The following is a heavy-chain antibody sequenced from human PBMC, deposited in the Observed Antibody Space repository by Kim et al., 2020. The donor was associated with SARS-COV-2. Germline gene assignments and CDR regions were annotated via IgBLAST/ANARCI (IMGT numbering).Heavy chain of an antibody. V-gene: IGHV3-21*01. D-gene: IGHD3-22*01. J-gene: IGHJ3*02. CDR2: ISSSSSYI. Sequence: GGSLRLSCAASGFTFSSYSMNWVRQAPGKGLEWVSSISSSSSYIYYADSVKGRFTISRDNAKNSLYLQMNSLRAEDTAVYYCARDGYYYDSSDAFDIWGQGTMVTVSS. CDR1: GFTFSSYS. CDR3: ARDGYYYDSSDAFDI.